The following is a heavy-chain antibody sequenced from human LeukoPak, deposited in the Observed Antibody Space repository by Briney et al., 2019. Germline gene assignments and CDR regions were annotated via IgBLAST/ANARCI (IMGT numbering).Heavy chain of an antibody. CDR2: ISGSGGST. D-gene: IGHD5-18*01. Sequence: GGSLRLSCAASGFTFSSYAMSWVRQAPGRGLEWVSAISGSGGSTYYADSVKGRFTISRDNSKNTLYLQMNSLRAEDTAVYYCAKGDGYSYGRYFDYWGRGTLVTVSS. CDR3: AKGDGYSYGRYFDY. J-gene: IGHJ4*02. V-gene: IGHV3-23*01. CDR1: GFTFSSYA.